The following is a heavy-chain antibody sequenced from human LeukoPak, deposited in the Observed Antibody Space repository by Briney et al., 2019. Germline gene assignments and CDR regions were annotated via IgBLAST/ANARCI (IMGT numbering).Heavy chain of an antibody. CDR1: GGTFSSYA. V-gene: IGHV1-69*01. Sequence: RGASVKVSCKASGGTFSSYAISWVRQAPGQGLEWMGGIIPIFGTANYAQKFQGRVTITADESTSTAYMELSSLRSEDTAVYYCVRTSIAARDFDYWGQGTLVTVSS. CDR3: VRTSIAARDFDY. CDR2: IIPIFGTA. D-gene: IGHD6-6*01. J-gene: IGHJ4*02.